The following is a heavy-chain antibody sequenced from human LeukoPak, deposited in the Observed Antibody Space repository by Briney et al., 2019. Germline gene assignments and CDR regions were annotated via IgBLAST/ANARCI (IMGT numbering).Heavy chain of an antibody. CDR1: GFTFSSYE. V-gene: IGHV3-48*03. CDR2: ISSSGSTI. D-gene: IGHD6-19*01. Sequence: GGSLRLSCAASGFTFSSYEMNWVRQAPGKGLEGVSYISSSGSTIYYADSVKGRFTISRDNAKNSLYLQMSSLRAEDTAVYFCAREDYSSGEDWFDPWGQGTLVTVSS. CDR3: AREDYSSGEDWFDP. J-gene: IGHJ5*02.